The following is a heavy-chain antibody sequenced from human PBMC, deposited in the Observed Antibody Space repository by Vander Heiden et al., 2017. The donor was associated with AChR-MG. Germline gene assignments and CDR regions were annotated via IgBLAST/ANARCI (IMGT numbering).Heavy chain of an antibody. V-gene: IGHV1-3*01. Sequence: QVQLVQSGAEVKNPGASVKVSCKASGYTFTSYVMHWVRQAPGQGLEWMGWISAGNGNTEYSQRFQGRITMTRDTSASTAYMELSSLRSEDSAVYYCARVIPDFAVIPVPWSLGYWGQGTLVTVSS. D-gene: IGHD2-2*01. CDR1: GYTFTSYV. CDR3: ARVIPDFAVIPVPWSLGY. CDR2: ISAGNGNT. J-gene: IGHJ4*02.